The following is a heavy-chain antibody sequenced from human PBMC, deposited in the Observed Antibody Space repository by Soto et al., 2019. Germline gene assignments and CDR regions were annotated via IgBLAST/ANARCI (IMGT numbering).Heavy chain of an antibody. CDR3: AKDHCGGDCFQPYYFDY. D-gene: IGHD2-21*02. J-gene: IGHJ4*02. V-gene: IGHV3-30*18. CDR1: GFTFSSYG. Sequence: GGSLRLSCAASGFTFSSYGMHWVRQAPGKGLEWVAVISYDGSNKYYADSVKGRFTISRDNSKNTLYLQMNSLRAEDTAVYYCAKDHCGGDCFQPYYFDYWGQGTLVTVSS. CDR2: ISYDGSNK.